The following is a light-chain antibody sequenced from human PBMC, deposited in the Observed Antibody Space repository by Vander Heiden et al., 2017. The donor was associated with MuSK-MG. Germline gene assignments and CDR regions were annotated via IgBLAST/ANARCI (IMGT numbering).Light chain of an antibody. V-gene: IGLV1-44*01. CDR3: AAWDDSLNGPNWV. Sequence: VLPQPPSASGTPGQRVTIPCSGSSSNIGSNSVNWYQQLPGTAPKLLIYSNNQRPSGVPDRFSGSKSGTSASLAISGLQSEDEADYYCAAWDDSLNGPNWVFGGGTKLTVL. CDR1: SSNIGSNS. CDR2: SNN. J-gene: IGLJ3*02.